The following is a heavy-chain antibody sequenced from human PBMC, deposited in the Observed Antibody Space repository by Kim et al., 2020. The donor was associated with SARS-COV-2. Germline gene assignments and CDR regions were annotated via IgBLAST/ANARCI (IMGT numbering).Heavy chain of an antibody. V-gene: IGHV3-30*07. D-gene: IGHD2-2*01. Sequence: SVKGRFTISRDNSKNTLYLQMNSLRAEDTAVYYCAREGGFVVVPAALPDYWGQGTLVTVSS. CDR3: AREGGFVVVPAALPDY. J-gene: IGHJ4*02.